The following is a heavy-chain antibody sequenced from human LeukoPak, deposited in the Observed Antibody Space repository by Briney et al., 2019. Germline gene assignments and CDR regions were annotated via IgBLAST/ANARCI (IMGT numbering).Heavy chain of an antibody. V-gene: IGHV3-30*18. CDR2: ILYVASTK. CDR1: GFTLSSYG. Sequence: PGGSLRLSCAASGFTLSSYGTHCVRQAPGGGLGWVAVILYVASTKHTAAHVKGGFTTSRDNSKNTLYLQINSLRAEDTAVYYCAKDLGYSGHVRYYYYGMDVWGRGTTVTVSS. CDR3: AKDLGYSGHVRYYYYGMDV. D-gene: IGHD1-26*01. J-gene: IGHJ6*02.